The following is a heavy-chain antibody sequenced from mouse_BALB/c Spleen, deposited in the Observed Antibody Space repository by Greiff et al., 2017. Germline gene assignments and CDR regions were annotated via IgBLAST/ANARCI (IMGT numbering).Heavy chain of an antibody. D-gene: IGHD2-3*01. Sequence: EVKLMESGGGLVKPGGSLKLSCAASGFTFSSYAMSWVRQTPEKRLEWVATISSGGSYTYYPDSVKGRFTISRDNAKNTLYLQMSSLRSEDTAMYYCARGGDGYYDRFDYWGQGTTLTVSS. CDR2: ISSGGSYT. CDR3: ARGGDGYYDRFDY. V-gene: IGHV5-9-3*01. J-gene: IGHJ2*01. CDR1: GFTFSSYA.